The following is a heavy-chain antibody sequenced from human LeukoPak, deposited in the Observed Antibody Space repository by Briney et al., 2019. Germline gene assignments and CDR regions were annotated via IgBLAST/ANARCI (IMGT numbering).Heavy chain of an antibody. CDR3: ARDSGSRPFDY. J-gene: IGHJ4*02. Sequence: PSETLSLTCAVSGGSISSSNWWSWVRQPPGKGLEWIGYIYYSGSTNYNPSLKSRVTISVDTSKNQFSLKLSSVTAADTAVYYCARDSGSRPFDYWGQGTLVTVSS. CDR2: IYYSGST. V-gene: IGHV4-4*02. D-gene: IGHD1-26*01. CDR1: GGSISSSNW.